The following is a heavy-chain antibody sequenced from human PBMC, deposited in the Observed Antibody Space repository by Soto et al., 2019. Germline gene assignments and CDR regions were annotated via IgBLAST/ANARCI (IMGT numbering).Heavy chain of an antibody. CDR3: AKDLPQKYCMDV. Sequence: QVQLVESGGGVVQPGRSLRLSCAAAGFTFSSYGMHWVRKAPGTGLEWVAVISYDGSNKYYADSVKGRFTISRDNSKHTLYLHMNSLRAEDTAVYDGAKDLPQKYCMDVWGQGTTGTVSA. CDR2: ISYDGSNK. CDR1: GFTFSSYG. J-gene: IGHJ6*01. V-gene: IGHV3-30*18.